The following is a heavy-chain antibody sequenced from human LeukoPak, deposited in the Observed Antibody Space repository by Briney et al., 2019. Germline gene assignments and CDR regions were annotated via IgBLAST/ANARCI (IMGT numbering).Heavy chain of an antibody. CDR1: GGSFSGHY. D-gene: IGHD3-10*01. J-gene: IGHJ4*02. Sequence: SETLSLTCAVYGGSFSGHYWTWIRQPPAKGLEWIGEINHSGSTTYNPSLNSRVTISVDTSKNQFSLRLISVTAADTAVYYCARPRYGSGSLDSWGQGTLVTVSS. CDR3: ARPRYGSGSLDS. CDR2: INHSGST. V-gene: IGHV4-34*01.